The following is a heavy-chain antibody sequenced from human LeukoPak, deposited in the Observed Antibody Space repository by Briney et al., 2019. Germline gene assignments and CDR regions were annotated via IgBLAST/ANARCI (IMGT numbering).Heavy chain of an antibody. CDR2: IYTSGIT. J-gene: IGHJ4*02. V-gene: IGHV4-4*09. CDR1: GGSISSYY. D-gene: IGHD1-14*01. CDR3: ARQGAAEPAYYFDY. Sequence: SETLSLTCTVSGGSISSYYWSWLRQPPGKGLEWLGYIYTSGITNYNPSLKSRVTISVDTSKNQFSLKLSYVTAADTAVYYCARQGAAEPAYYFDYWGQGTLVTVSS.